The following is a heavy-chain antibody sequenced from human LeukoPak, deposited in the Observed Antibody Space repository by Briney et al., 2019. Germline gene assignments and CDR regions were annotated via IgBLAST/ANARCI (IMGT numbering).Heavy chain of an antibody. J-gene: IGHJ4*02. D-gene: IGHD3-22*01. CDR2: INNDGSST. CDR3: ARGYYYDSTGYAPFGGY. Sequence: GGSLRLSCAASGFSFSSYAMSWVRQAPGKGLVWVSRINNDGSSTNHADSVKGRFTISRDNAKNTLYLQMDSLRADDTAVYYCARGYYYDSTGYAPFGGYWGQGTLVTVSS. V-gene: IGHV3-74*01. CDR1: GFSFSSYA.